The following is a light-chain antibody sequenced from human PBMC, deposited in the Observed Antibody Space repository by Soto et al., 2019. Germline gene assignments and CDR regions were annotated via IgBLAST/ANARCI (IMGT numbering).Light chain of an antibody. CDR1: QSISSY. Sequence: DIQMTQSPSSLSASVGDRVTITCRASQSISSYLNWYQQKPGKAPKLLIYAASSLQSEVQSRFSGSGSGTDFTLTIRSLQPEDFATYYCQQSYSSLWTFGQGTKVEIK. J-gene: IGKJ1*01. V-gene: IGKV1-39*01. CDR3: QQSYSSLWT. CDR2: AAS.